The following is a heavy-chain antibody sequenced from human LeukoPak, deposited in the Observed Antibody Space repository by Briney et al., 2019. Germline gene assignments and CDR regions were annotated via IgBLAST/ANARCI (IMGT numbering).Heavy chain of an antibody. CDR2: ISWNSGSI. V-gene: IGHV3-9*01. D-gene: IGHD6-13*01. J-gene: IGHJ3*02. CDR3: AKDMAAGSEDDAFDI. Sequence: GGSLRLSCAASGFTFSSYSMNWVRQAPGKGLEWVSGISWNSGSIGYADSVKGRFTISRDNAKNSLYLQMNSLRAEDTALYYCAKDMAAGSEDDAFDIWGQGTMVTVST. CDR1: GFTFSSYS.